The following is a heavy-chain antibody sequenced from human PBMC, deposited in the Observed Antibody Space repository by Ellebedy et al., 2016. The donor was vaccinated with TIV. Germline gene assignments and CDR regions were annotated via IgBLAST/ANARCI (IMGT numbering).Heavy chain of an antibody. Sequence: PGGSLRLSCAASGFSFRSYWMSWVRQAPGKGLEWVANIYQDGSDQYYVDSVKGRFTISRDNANKSLFLQMNNLRVEDTAVYYCARRGSYGDYAVQINNWFDTWGRGTLVTVSS. D-gene: IGHD4-17*01. CDR1: GFSFRSYW. CDR3: ARRGSYGDYAVQINNWFDT. CDR2: IYQDGSDQ. J-gene: IGHJ5*02. V-gene: IGHV3-7*01.